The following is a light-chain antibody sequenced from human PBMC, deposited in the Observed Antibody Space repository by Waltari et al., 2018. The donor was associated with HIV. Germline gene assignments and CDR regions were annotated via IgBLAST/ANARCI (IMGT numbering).Light chain of an antibody. CDR2: EGS. Sequence: QSALTQPASVSGSPGQSITISCTGTNSDVGSYNLVSWYQQHPGKAPKLMIYEGSKRPSGVSNRFSGSKSGNTASLTISELQAEDGADYYCCSYAGSNTFVFGTGTKVTVL. V-gene: IGLV2-23*03. CDR1: NSDVGSYNL. CDR3: CSYAGSNTFV. J-gene: IGLJ1*01.